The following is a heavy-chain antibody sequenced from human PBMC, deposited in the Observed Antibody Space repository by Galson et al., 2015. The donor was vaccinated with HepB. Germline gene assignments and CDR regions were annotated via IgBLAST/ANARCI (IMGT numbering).Heavy chain of an antibody. Sequence: SLRLSCAASGFAFDSHAMSWVRQAPGRGLEWISGTSGNGDSTFYADSVKGRFTVSRDNSNSMLYLQMNSLRAEDAGLYFCAKGYGLFDSWAQGILVTVSS. D-gene: IGHD5-18*01. CDR2: TSGNGDST. CDR1: GFAFDSHA. V-gene: IGHV3-23*01. CDR3: AKGYGLFDS. J-gene: IGHJ5*01.